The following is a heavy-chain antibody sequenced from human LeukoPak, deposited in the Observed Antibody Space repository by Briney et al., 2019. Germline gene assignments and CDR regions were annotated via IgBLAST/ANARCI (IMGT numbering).Heavy chain of an antibody. J-gene: IGHJ5*02. CDR3: AREHGAYYDFWSGYYTGIRWFDP. D-gene: IGHD3-3*01. CDR1: GGSISSGDYY. V-gene: IGHV4-30-4*01. Sequence: SETLSLTCTVSGGSISSGDYYWSWIRQPPGKGLEWIGYIYYSGSTYYNPSLKSRVTISVDTSKNQFSLKLSSVTAADTAVYYCAREHGAYYDFWSGYYTGIRWFDPWGQGTLVTVSS. CDR2: IYYSGST.